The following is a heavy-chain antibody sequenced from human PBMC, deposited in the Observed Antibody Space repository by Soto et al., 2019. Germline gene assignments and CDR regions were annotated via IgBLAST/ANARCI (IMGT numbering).Heavy chain of an antibody. CDR1: GGSISNYY. J-gene: IGHJ4*02. CDR3: ARGGQDFWSGPFDY. Sequence: SETLSLTCTVSGGSISNYYCNWIRPPAGKGLEWIGRIDTSGSTNYNPSLKSRVTMSVDTSKQEFSLKLSSVTAADTALYYCARGGQDFWSGPFDYWGRGALVTVSS. D-gene: IGHD3-3*01. CDR2: IDTSGST. V-gene: IGHV4-4*07.